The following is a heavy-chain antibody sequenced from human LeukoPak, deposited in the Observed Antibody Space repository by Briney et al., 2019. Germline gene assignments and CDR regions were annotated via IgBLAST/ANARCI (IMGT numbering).Heavy chain of an antibody. J-gene: IGHJ6*03. V-gene: IGHV4-38-2*02. CDR3: AGDSGYYYYYMDV. CDR2: INHSGST. Sequence: PSETLSLTCTVSGYSISTGYYWDWIRQPPGKGLEWIGEINHSGSTNYNPSLKSRVTISVDTSKNQFSLKLSSVTAADTAVYYCAGDSGYYYYYMDVWGKGTTVTISS. CDR1: GYSISTGYY. D-gene: IGHD1-26*01.